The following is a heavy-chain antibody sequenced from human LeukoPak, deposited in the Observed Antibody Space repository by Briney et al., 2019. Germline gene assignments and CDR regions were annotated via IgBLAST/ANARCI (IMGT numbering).Heavy chain of an antibody. D-gene: IGHD2-8*01. Sequence: ASVKVSCKASGYTFTSYGISWMRQAPGQGLEWMGWISAYNGNTNYAQKLQGRVTMTTDTSTSTVYMELSSLRSEDTAVYYCARQRGGQYEDGFDIGSQGTMVTVSS. CDR1: GYTFTSYG. V-gene: IGHV1-18*01. CDR2: ISAYNGNT. CDR3: ARQRGGQYEDGFDI. J-gene: IGHJ3*02.